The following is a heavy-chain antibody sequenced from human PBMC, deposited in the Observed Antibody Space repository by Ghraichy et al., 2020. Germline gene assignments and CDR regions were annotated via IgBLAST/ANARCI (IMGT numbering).Heavy chain of an antibody. V-gene: IGHV3-30-3*01. D-gene: IGHD2-15*01. CDR2: TSYDGTNK. CDR3: AREPKGQSSNPDY. Sequence: GGSLRLSCAASGFTFSSYAMHWVRQAPGKGLEWVAVTSYDGTNKYYADSVKGRFTISRDNSKNTLYLQMNSLRAEDTDVYYCAREPKGQSSNPDYWGQGTLVTVSS. J-gene: IGHJ4*02. CDR1: GFTFSSYA.